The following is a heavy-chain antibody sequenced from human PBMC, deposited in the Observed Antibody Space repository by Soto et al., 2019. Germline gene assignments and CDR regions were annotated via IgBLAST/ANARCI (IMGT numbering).Heavy chain of an antibody. CDR2: IYSSGST. Sequence: PSETLSLTCTVSGGPISPYYWSWIRQPAGKGLEWIGRIYSSGSTNYTPPLKSRVSMSPDTARNQISLKVKSVTAADTAVYYCAREGGYFDSSGSGVYHYYGVDVWGRGTTVTVSS. V-gene: IGHV4-4*07. J-gene: IGHJ6*02. CDR1: GGPISPYY. D-gene: IGHD3-22*01. CDR3: AREGGYFDSSGSGVYHYYGVDV.